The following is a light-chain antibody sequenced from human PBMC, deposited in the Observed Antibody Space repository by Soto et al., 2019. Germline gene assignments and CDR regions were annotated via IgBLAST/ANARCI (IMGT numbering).Light chain of an antibody. J-gene: IGKJ2*02. Sequence: DIQMTQSPATLSASVGDRVTITCRASQSISSWLAWYQHKTGKAPKRLIYKTSSLEGGGPSRFSGSGARAEFTLTISRQQPDDFAYYYYQQYNTFSGTFGQGTKLEIK. CDR3: QQYNTFSGT. CDR2: KTS. CDR1: QSISSW. V-gene: IGKV1-5*03.